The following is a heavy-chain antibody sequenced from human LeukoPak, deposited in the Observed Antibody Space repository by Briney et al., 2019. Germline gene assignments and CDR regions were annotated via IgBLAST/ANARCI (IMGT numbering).Heavy chain of an antibody. CDR3: ARVYYHDSSGYYDYFDY. CDR1: GGSISSSSYY. J-gene: IGHJ4*02. Sequence: PSETLSLTCTVSGGSISSSSYYWGWIRQPPGKGLEWIGSIYYSGSTYYNPSLKSRVTISVDTSKNQFSLKLSSVTAADTAVYYCARVYYHDSSGYYDYFDYWGQGTLVTVSS. V-gene: IGHV4-39*07. CDR2: IYYSGST. D-gene: IGHD3-22*01.